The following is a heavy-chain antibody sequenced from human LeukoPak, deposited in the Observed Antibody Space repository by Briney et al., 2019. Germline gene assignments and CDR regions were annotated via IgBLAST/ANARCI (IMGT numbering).Heavy chain of an antibody. Sequence: GGSLRLSCLASGFSFSNYGTHWVRQAPGKGLEWVTFMQYDGNDKFYADSVKGRFTISRDNAKNSLYLQMNSLRAEDTAVYYCARDKYYDSSGDYFDYWGQGTLVTISS. J-gene: IGHJ4*02. CDR1: GFSFSNYG. V-gene: IGHV3-30*02. CDR2: MQYDGNDK. CDR3: ARDKYYDSSGDYFDY. D-gene: IGHD3-22*01.